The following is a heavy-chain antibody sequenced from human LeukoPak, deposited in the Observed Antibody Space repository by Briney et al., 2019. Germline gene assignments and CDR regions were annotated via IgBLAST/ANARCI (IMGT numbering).Heavy chain of an antibody. V-gene: IGHV1-69*13. D-gene: IGHD3-22*01. CDR3: AVAYYDSSGWPYYFDY. CDR2: IIPIFGTA. Sequence: SVKVSCKASGGTFSSYAISWVRQAPGQGLEWMGGIIPIFGTANYAQKFQGRVTITADESTSTAYMELSSLRSEDTAVYYCAVAYYDSSGWPYYFDYWGQGTLVTVSS. CDR1: GGTFSSYA. J-gene: IGHJ4*02.